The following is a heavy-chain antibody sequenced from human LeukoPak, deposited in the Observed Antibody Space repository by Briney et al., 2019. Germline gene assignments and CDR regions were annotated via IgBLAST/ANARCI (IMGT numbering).Heavy chain of an antibody. CDR2: IYYSGST. J-gene: IGHJ4*02. D-gene: IGHD3-22*01. CDR1: GGSISSSSYY. CDR3: ARYSYYYGSSGYYQSFDY. V-gene: IGHV4-39*01. Sequence: PSETLSFTCTVSGGSISSSSYYWGWIRQPPGKGLEWIGSIYYSGSTYYNPSLKSRVTISVDTSKYQFSLRLSSVTAADTAIYYCARYSYYYGSSGYYQSFDYWGQGTLVTVSS.